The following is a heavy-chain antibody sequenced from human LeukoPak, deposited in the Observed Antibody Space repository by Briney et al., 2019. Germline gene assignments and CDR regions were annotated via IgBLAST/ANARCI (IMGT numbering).Heavy chain of an antibody. V-gene: IGHV3-30*18. CDR2: ISNDGSFK. J-gene: IGHJ4*02. D-gene: IGHD2-2*03. CDR3: AKDGFCSSTSCYPNHFNS. CDR1: GFTFSHYA. Sequence: GGSVRLSCAASGFTFSHYAMHWVRQAPGKGLEWVALISNDGSFKLYADSVKGRFTISRDDSKNTLDLQLSSLRAEDTAVYYCAKDGFCSSTSCYPNHFNSWGQGTLVTVSS.